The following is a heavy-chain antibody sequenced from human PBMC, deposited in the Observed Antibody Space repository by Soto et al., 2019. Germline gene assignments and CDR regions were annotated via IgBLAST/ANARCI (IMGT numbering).Heavy chain of an antibody. D-gene: IGHD6-6*01. CDR3: AREAARPDY. J-gene: IGHJ4*02. CDR1: GFTFSDYY. CDR2: ITSSGSFT. Sequence: GESLKISCAASGFTFSDYYMSWIRQTPGRGPEWVSWITSSGSFTNYAGSVKGRFTIFRDNTKNLLHLQMDSLRAEDTAIYYCAREAARPDYWGQGTQVTVSS. V-gene: IGHV3-11*06.